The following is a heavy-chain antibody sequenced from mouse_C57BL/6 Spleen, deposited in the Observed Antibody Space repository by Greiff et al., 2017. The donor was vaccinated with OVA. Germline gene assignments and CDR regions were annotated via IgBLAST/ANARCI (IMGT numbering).Heavy chain of an antibody. D-gene: IGHD1-1*01. CDR2: INPNNGGT. CDR3: ASPYYYGSRGDYYYAMDY. V-gene: IGHV1-26*01. CDR1: GYTFTDYY. Sequence: EVQLQQSGPELVKPGASVKISCKASGYTFTDYYMNWVKQSHGKSLEWIGDINPNNGGTSYNQKFKGKATLTVDKSSSTAYMELRSLTSEDSAVYYCASPYYYGSRGDYYYAMDYWGQGTSVTVSS. J-gene: IGHJ4*01.